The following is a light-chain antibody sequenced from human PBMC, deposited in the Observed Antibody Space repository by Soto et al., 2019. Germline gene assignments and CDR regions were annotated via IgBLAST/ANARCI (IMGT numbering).Light chain of an antibody. J-gene: IGKJ1*01. CDR3: PQYNNWPLE. CDR1: QSVSSSY. CDR2: GAS. Sequence: QSPGTLSLTKGERATLSCSASQSVSSSYLAWYQQKPGQAPRLLIFGASTRATGNPARFSGSGCGTEFTPPISSLQSEDFAVYYCPQYNNWPLEFGQRTKVAIK. V-gene: IGKV3-15*01.